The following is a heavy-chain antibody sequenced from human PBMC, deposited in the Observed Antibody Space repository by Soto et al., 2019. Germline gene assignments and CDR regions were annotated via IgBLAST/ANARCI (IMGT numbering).Heavy chain of an antibody. Sequence: PSETLSLTCAVYGGSFSGYYWSWIRQPPGKGLEWIGEINHSGSTNYNPSLKSRVTISVDTSKNQFSLKLSSVTAADTAVYYCAREKISWGSYRLPFDYWGQGTLVTVSS. CDR3: AREKISWGSYRLPFDY. CDR2: INHSGST. D-gene: IGHD3-16*02. V-gene: IGHV4-34*01. J-gene: IGHJ4*02. CDR1: GGSFSGYY.